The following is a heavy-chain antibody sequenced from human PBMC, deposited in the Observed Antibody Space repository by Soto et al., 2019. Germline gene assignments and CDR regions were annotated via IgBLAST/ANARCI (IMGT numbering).Heavy chain of an antibody. Sequence: GGSLRLSCAASGFTFSNYAMSWVRQAPGKGLEWVSSMSGSYTYYADSVQGRFTTSRDNSKNTLSLLMNSLRGDDTAVYYCAGLGWGGVTPLYNWGQGTLVTVSS. CDR3: AGLGWGGVTPLYN. D-gene: IGHD3-16*01. J-gene: IGHJ4*02. V-gene: IGHV3-23*01. CDR2: MSGSYT. CDR1: GFTFSNYA.